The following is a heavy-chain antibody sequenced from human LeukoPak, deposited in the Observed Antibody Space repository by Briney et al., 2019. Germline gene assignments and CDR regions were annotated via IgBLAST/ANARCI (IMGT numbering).Heavy chain of an antibody. D-gene: IGHD6-13*01. CDR1: GFTFSTYW. CDR2: IKQDGSEK. Sequence: GGSLRLSCAASGFTFSTYWMSWVRQAPGKGLEWVANIKQDGSEKYYVDSVKGRFTISRDNAKNSLYLQINSLRAEDTAVYYCARNHDPSYSSSLPYYFDHWGQGTLVTVSS. J-gene: IGHJ4*02. V-gene: IGHV3-7*04. CDR3: ARNHDPSYSSSLPYYFDH.